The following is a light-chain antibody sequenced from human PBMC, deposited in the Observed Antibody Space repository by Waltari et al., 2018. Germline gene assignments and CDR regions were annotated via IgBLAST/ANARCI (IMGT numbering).Light chain of an antibody. Sequence: AIRMTQSPSSLSASTGDRVTITCRASQGVSSYLAWYQQKQGKAPNLLIYAASTLQSGVPCRFSGSGSGTDFSLIISCLQSEDFATYYCQQYYSYPWTFGQGTKVEI. V-gene: IGKV1-8*01. CDR3: QQYYSYPWT. J-gene: IGKJ1*01. CDR2: AAS. CDR1: QGVSSY.